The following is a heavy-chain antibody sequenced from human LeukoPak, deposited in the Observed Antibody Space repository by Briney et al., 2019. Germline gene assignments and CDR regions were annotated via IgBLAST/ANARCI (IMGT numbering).Heavy chain of an antibody. Sequence: ASVNVSCKASGGTFSSYAISWVRQAPGQGLEWMGGIIPIFGTANYAQKFQGRVTITADESTSTAYMELSSLRSEDTAVYYCARVSGYSYGIEHDYWGQGTLVTVSS. CDR1: GGTFSSYA. CDR3: ARVSGYSYGIEHDY. V-gene: IGHV1-69*13. D-gene: IGHD5-18*01. J-gene: IGHJ4*02. CDR2: IIPIFGTA.